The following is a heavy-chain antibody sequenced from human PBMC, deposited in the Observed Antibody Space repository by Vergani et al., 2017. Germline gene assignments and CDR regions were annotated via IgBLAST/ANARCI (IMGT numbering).Heavy chain of an antibody. D-gene: IGHD3-10*01. J-gene: IGHJ4*02. Sequence: QVKLQESGPGLVKPSETLSLTCTVSGASVNSYYWSWIRQPPGKGLEWMGYVYFRGDTLYDPSVKGRMTISLNTSSNQFSLYLTSVTAADTAVYYCARSRIYYGAGSPDYWGQGTLVTVSS. CDR2: VYFRGDT. V-gene: IGHV4-59*02. CDR1: GASVNSYY. CDR3: ARSRIYYGAGSPDY.